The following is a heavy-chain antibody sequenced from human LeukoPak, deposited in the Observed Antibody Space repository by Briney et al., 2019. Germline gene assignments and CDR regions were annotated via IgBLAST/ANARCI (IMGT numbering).Heavy chain of an antibody. D-gene: IGHD4-17*01. CDR3: ARVWSYGDYVADSDYYYYYMDV. CDR2: IYTSGST. CDR1: GGSISSYY. V-gene: IGHV4-4*07. Sequence: SETLSLTCTVSGGSISSYYWSWIRQPAGKGLEWIGRIYTSGSTNYNPSLKSRVTISVDTSKNQFSLKLSSVTAADTAVYYCARVWSYGDYVADSDYYYYYMDVWGKGTTVTVSS. J-gene: IGHJ6*03.